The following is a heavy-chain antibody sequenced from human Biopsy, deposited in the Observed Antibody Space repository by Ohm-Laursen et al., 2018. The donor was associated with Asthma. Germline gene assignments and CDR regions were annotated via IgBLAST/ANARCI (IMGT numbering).Heavy chain of an antibody. J-gene: IGHJ6*02. CDR3: ARDIVATMIGYYYYGMDV. CDR1: GFTFTRYA. Sequence: LSLTCAASGFTFTRYAMNWVRQAPGKGLEWLASIRVASSFISYADSVKGRFTISRRNSENSLFLQMNSLRAEDTAVYYCARDIVATMIGYYYYGMDVWGQGTTVTVSS. V-gene: IGHV3-21*01. D-gene: IGHD5-12*01. CDR2: IRVASSFI.